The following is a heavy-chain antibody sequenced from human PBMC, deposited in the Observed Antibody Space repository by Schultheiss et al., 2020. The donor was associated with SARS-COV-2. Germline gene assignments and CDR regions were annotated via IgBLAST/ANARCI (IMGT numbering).Heavy chain of an antibody. CDR3: ARVGSSWYGDYYYYGMDV. Sequence: GESLKISCAASGFTFSSYAMHWVRQAPGKGLEWVAVISYDGSNKYYADSVKGRFTISRDNSKNTLYLQMNSLRAEDTAVYYCARVGSSWYGDYYYYGMDVWGQGTTVTVSS. D-gene: IGHD6-13*01. CDR2: ISYDGSNK. J-gene: IGHJ6*02. CDR1: GFTFSSYA. V-gene: IGHV3-30*04.